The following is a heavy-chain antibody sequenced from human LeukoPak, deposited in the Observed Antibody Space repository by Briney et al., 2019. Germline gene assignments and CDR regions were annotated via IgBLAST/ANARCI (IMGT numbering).Heavy chain of an antibody. CDR3: APYEGIGAR. V-gene: IGHV3-23*01. CDR2: ISGRSGDT. D-gene: IGHD3-10*01. CDR1: GFTFSSYA. Sequence: GGSLRLSCAASGFTFSSYAMSWVRQAPGKGLEWVSAISGRSGDTYYAASVKGRFTISRDNSKNTLYLQMNTLRAEDTAVYYCAPYEGIGARGGQGTLVTASS. J-gene: IGHJ4*02.